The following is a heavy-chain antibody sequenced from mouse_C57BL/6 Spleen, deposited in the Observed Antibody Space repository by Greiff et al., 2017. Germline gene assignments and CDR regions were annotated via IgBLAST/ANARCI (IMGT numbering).Heavy chain of an antibody. CDR2: INPSTGGT. D-gene: IGHD2-1*01. V-gene: IGHV1-42*01. J-gene: IGHJ2*01. Sequence: EVQLQQSGPELVKPGASVKISCKASGYSFTGYYMNWVKQSPEKSLEWIGEINPSTGGTTYNQKFKAKATLTVDKSSSTAYMQLKSLTSEDAAVYYCAREAYGNLDYWGQGTTLTVSS. CDR1: GYSFTGYY. CDR3: AREAYGNLDY.